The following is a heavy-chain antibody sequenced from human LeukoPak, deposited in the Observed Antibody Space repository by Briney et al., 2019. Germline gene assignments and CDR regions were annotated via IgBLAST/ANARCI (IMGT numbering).Heavy chain of an antibody. D-gene: IGHD6-13*01. CDR1: GYTFTSYG. CDR2: ISAYNGNT. CDR3: ARAAAADHFDY. V-gene: IGHV1-18*04. J-gene: IGHJ4*02. Sequence: GASVKVSCKASGYTFTSYGISWVRQAPGQGLEWMGWISAYNGNTNYAQKLQGRVTITADTSTSKAYMELRSPRSDDTAVYYCARAAAADHFDYWGQGTLVTVSS.